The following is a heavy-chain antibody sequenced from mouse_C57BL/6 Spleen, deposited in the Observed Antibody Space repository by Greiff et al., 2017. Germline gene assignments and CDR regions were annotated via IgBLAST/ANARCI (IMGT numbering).Heavy chain of an antibody. J-gene: IGHJ3*01. Sequence: QVQLQQPGAELVMPGASVKLSCKASGYTFTSYWMHWVKQRPGQGLEWIGEIDPSDSYTNYNQKFKGKSTLTGDKSSSTAYMPLSSLTSEDSAVYYCARSGNWDWFAYWGQGTLVTVSA. CDR2: IDPSDSYT. CDR3: ARSGNWDWFAY. D-gene: IGHD4-1*01. V-gene: IGHV1-69*01. CDR1: GYTFTSYW.